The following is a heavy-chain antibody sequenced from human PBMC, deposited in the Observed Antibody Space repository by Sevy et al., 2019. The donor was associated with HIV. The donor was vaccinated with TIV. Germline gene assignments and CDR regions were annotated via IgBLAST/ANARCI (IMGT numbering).Heavy chain of an antibody. J-gene: IGHJ6*02. D-gene: IGHD3-10*01. CDR3: ARDRDGSGSSGGYGMDV. CDR2: ISSSSTYI. CDR1: GLTFSTYS. V-gene: IGHV3-21*01. Sequence: VGSLRLSCVDSGLTFSTYSMNWVRQAPGKGLEWVSSISSSSTYIYYADSVKGRFTISRDNAKKSLYLQMNSLRAEDTAVYYCARDRDGSGSSGGYGMDVWGQGTTVTVSS.